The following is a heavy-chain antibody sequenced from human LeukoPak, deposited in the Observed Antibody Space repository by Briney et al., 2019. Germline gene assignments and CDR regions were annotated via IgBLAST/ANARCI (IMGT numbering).Heavy chain of an antibody. J-gene: IGHJ4*02. CDR3: AKGPNIVVVVAAMVAFDY. CDR1: GFTFSSYG. CDR2: IRYDGSNK. Sequence: GGSLRLSCAASGFTFSSYGMHWVRQAPGKGLEWVAFIRYDGSNKYYADSVKGRFTISRDNSKNTLYLQMNSLRAEDTAVYYCAKGPNIVVVVAAMVAFDYWGQGTLVTVSS. D-gene: IGHD2-15*01. V-gene: IGHV3-30*02.